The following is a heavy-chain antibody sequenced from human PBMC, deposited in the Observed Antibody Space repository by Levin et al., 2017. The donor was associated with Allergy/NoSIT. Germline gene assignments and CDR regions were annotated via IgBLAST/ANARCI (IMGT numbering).Heavy chain of an antibody. D-gene: IGHD2/OR15-2a*01. CDR2: IRKKGDGYST. J-gene: IGHJ4*02. V-gene: IGHV3-72*01. CDR1: GFTFSDHF. Sequence: GGSLRLSCAASGFTFSDHFMDWVRQAPGKGLEWVGRIRKKGDGYSTEYAASVKGRFTISRDDSKKSLYVQLNSLKTEDTAVYYCVRATTDFYYDYWGQGTLVTVSS. CDR3: VRATTDFYYDY.